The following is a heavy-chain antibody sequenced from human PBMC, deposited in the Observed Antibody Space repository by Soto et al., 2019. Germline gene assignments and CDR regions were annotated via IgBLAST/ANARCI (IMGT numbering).Heavy chain of an antibody. CDR1: GYSISAYY. CDR2: IDPKNGGT. D-gene: IGHD2-2*01. J-gene: IGHJ4*02. Sequence: QVQLVQSGTEVKKPGASVKVSCQASGYSISAYYIHWVRQAPGQGLEWMGWIDPKNGGTVSAQKFQGRLTMTRDTSVCPVDTGLSGLTSGDTALCYCGRDDYAVLAYWWQGSVVTVSS. CDR3: GRDDYAVLAY. V-gene: IGHV1-2*02.